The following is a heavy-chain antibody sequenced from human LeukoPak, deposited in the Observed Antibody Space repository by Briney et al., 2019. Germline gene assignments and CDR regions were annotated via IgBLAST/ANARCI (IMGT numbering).Heavy chain of an antibody. Sequence: GGSLRLSCAASGFTFSSYAMSWVRQAPGKGLEWVSAISSSGGSTYYADSVKGRFTISRDNSKNTLYLQMNSLRAEDTAVYYCAKDRPPSGSSSSWSLSYFDYWGQGTLVTVSS. CDR1: GFTFSSYA. CDR2: ISSSGGST. CDR3: AKDRPPSGSSSSWSLSYFDY. J-gene: IGHJ4*02. V-gene: IGHV3-23*01. D-gene: IGHD6-13*01.